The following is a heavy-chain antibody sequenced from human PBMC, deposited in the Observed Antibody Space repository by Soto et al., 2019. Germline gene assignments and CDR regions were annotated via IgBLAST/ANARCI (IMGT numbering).Heavy chain of an antibody. J-gene: IGHJ4*02. V-gene: IGHV3-30*04. CDR1: GLTFSSYA. D-gene: IGHD3-22*01. CDR2: ISYDGRNK. Sequence: GGSLRLSCAASGLTFSSYAMNWVRQGPGTGMEWVEVISYDGRNKYYADSVKGRLTIFRDNSKKTLYLQMNSMIAENTAVYYCARVKRWIVVLITGFDYWGQGTLVTVSS. CDR3: ARVKRWIVVLITGFDY.